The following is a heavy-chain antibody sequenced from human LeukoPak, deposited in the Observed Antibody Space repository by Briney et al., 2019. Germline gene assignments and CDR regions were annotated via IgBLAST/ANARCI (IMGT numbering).Heavy chain of an antibody. CDR3: AREDFSAMAVVPTGFDY. J-gene: IGHJ4*02. Sequence: SQTLSLTCAISEDSFSSNSAAWNWIRQSPSRGLEWLGRTYFRSKWYNDYAVSVKSRITINPDTAKNQFSLQLNSVTPEDTAMYYCAREDFSAMAVVPTGFDYWGQGTLVTVSS. D-gene: IGHD6-19*01. CDR1: EDSFSSNSAA. V-gene: IGHV6-1*01. CDR2: TYFRSKWYN.